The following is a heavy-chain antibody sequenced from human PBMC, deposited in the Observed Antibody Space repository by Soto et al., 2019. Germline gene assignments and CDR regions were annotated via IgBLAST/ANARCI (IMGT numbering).Heavy chain of an antibody. J-gene: IGHJ6*02. CDR1: GFTFTSSA. D-gene: IGHD6-13*01. CDR3: AAANSSSWYRYYYYYYGMDV. V-gene: IGHV1-58*02. CDR2: IVVGSGNT. Sequence: SVKVSCKASGFTFTSSAMQWVRQARGQRLEWIGWIVVGSGNTNYAQKFQERVTITRDMSTSTAYMELSSLRSEDTAVYYCAAANSSSWYRYYYYYYGMDVWGQGTTVTVSS.